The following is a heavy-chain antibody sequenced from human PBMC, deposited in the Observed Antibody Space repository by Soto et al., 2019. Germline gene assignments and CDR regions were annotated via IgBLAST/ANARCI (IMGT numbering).Heavy chain of an antibody. CDR3: ARHSLNEAYCGGDCSYYFDY. CDR2: IYYSGST. V-gene: IGHV4-39*01. J-gene: IGHJ4*02. Sequence: QLQLQESGPGLVKPSETLSLTCTVSGGSISSSSYYWGWIRQPPGKGLGGIGSIYYSGSTYYNPSLKSLVTISVDTSKGQFSLKLSSVTAADTAVYYCARHSLNEAYCGGDCSYYFDYWGQGTLVTVSS. CDR1: GGSISSSSYY. D-gene: IGHD2-21*02.